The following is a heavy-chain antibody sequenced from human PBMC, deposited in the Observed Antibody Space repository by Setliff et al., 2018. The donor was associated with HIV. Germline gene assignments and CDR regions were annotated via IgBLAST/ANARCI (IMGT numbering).Heavy chain of an antibody. CDR2: INTYTGKP. CDR3: ARNEEGLCPY. V-gene: IGHV7-4-1*01. J-gene: IGHJ4*02. D-gene: IGHD1-1*01. CDR1: GYSLRSFA. Sequence: ASVKVSCKASGYSLRSFAMNWVRQAPGQGLAWMGWINTYTGKPTYAQGFTGRFVFSLDTSVSTAYLQIDSLKDDHTAIYYCARNEEGLCPYWGKGTPVTVSS.